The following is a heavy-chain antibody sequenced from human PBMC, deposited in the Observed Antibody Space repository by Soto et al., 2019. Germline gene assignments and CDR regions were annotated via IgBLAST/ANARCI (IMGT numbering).Heavy chain of an antibody. CDR2: IYYSGGT. J-gene: IGHJ3*02. Sequence: QVQLQESGPGLVKPSETLSLTCTVSGGSISSYYWSWIRQPPGKGLEWIGYIYYSGGTNYNPSLKSRVTISVDTSKNQFSLKLSSVTAADTAVYYCARRREYYYDSSGPAEALPVMDDAFDIWGQGTMVTVSS. CDR3: ARRREYYYDSSGPAEALPVMDDAFDI. D-gene: IGHD3-22*01. V-gene: IGHV4-59*08. CDR1: GGSISSYY.